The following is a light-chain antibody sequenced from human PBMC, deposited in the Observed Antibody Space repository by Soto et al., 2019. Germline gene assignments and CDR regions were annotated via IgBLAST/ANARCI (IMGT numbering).Light chain of an antibody. J-gene: IGLJ3*02. CDR1: SPNIGAVYP. Sequence: QLVLTQPPSVSGAQGQRVTISCTGSSPNIGAVYPVHWYQQLPGTAPKLLVAGNRPAGVRDRFSVSESGASASLAIIGLQDEDEADYYCQSYDSSLSRSWVFGRGTKLTAL. CDR2: G. CDR3: QSYDSSLSRSWV. V-gene: IGLV1-40*01.